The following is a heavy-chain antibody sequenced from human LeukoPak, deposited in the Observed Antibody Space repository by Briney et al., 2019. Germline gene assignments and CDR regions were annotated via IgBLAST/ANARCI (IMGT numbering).Heavy chain of an antibody. CDR3: ARDWGYYYDSSGYYRRAPFDY. V-gene: IGHV3-20*04. CDR1: GFTFDDYG. CDR2: INWNGGST. Sequence: GGSLRLSCAAPGFTFDDYGMSWVRQAPGKGLEWVSGINWNGGSTGYADSVKGRFTISRDNAKNSLYLQMNSLRAEDTALYYCARDWGYYYDSSGYYRRAPFDYWGQGTLVTVSS. J-gene: IGHJ4*02. D-gene: IGHD3-22*01.